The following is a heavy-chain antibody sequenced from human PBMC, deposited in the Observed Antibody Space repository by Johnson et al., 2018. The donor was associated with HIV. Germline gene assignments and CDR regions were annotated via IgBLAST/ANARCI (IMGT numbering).Heavy chain of an antibody. CDR2: ISSSGSTI. V-gene: IGHV3-11*04. CDR1: GFTVSSNY. D-gene: IGHD6-13*01. CDR3: ARGHYSSSWYGRYAFDI. J-gene: IGHJ3*02. Sequence: QVQLVESGGGLIQPGGSLRLSCAASGFTVSSNYMSWIRQAPGKGLEWVSYISSSGSTIYYADSVKGRFTISRDNAKNSLYLQMNSLRAEDTAVYYCARGHYSSSWYGRYAFDIWGQGTMVTVSS.